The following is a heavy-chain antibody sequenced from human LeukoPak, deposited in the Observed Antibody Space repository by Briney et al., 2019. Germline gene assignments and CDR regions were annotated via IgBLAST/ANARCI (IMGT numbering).Heavy chain of an antibody. V-gene: IGHV3-21*01. J-gene: IGHJ6*02. D-gene: IGHD1-26*01. Sequence: GGSLRLSCAASGFTFSSYNMNWVRQVPGKGLEWVSSISSSSSYIHYADSVKGRFTISRDSAKNSLYLQINSLRAEDTAVYYCAREVGGTFYYYGMDVWGQGTTVTVSS. CDR1: GFTFSSYN. CDR3: AREVGGTFYYYGMDV. CDR2: ISSSSSYI.